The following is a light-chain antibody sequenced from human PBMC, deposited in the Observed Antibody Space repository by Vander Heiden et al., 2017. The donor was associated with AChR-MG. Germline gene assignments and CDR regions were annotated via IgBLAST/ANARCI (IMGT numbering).Light chain of an antibody. J-gene: IGKJ2*01. Sequence: EIVLTQSPGTLSLSQGERATLSCRASQSVTSSYLAWYQQKPGQDPRLLINGASSRATGIPDRFSGSGSGTDFSLTISRLEPEDFAVYYCQQYGSTTMYTFGQGTKLEIK. CDR2: GAS. CDR3: QQYGSTTMYT. CDR1: QSVTSSY. V-gene: IGKV3-20*01.